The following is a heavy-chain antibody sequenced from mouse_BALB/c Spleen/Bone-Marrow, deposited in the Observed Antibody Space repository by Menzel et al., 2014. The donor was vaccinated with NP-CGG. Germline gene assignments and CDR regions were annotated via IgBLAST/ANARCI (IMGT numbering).Heavy chain of an antibody. CDR2: INPSSGYT. Sequence: SGAELARPGASVKISCKASGYNFTSYTMHWVKQRPGPGLEWIGYINPSSGYTNYNQKFKDKATLTADKSSSTAYMQLSSLTSEDSAVYYCARERNWDSFACWGQGTLGNGAA. V-gene: IGHV1-4*01. J-gene: IGHJ3*01. CDR3: ARERNWDSFAC. D-gene: IGHD4-1*01. CDR1: GYNFTSYT.